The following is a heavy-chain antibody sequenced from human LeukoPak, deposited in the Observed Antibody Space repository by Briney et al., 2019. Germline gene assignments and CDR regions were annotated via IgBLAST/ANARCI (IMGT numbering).Heavy chain of an antibody. D-gene: IGHD3-3*01. V-gene: IGHV4-34*01. J-gene: IGHJ5*02. Sequence: SETLSLTCAVYGGSFSGYYWSWIRQPPGKVLEWIGEINHSGSTNYNPSLKSRVTISVDTSKNQFSLKLSSVTAADTAVYYCARVHTIFGVVITYNWFDPWGQGTLVTVSS. CDR3: ARVHTIFGVVITYNWFDP. CDR1: GGSFSGYY. CDR2: INHSGST.